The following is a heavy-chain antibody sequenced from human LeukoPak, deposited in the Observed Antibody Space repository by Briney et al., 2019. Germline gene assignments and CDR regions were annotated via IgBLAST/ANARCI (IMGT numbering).Heavy chain of an antibody. CDR2: INHSGST. V-gene: IGHV4-34*01. Sequence: SETLSLTCAVYGGSFSGYYWSWVRQPPGKGLEWVGEINHSGSTNYNPSLKRRVTISVDTSKNHFSLKLSSVTAADTALYYCARARDIVVVPAAISHYGMDVWGQGTTVTVSS. CDR1: GGSFSGYY. D-gene: IGHD2-2*02. J-gene: IGHJ6*02. CDR3: ARARDIVVVPAAISHYGMDV.